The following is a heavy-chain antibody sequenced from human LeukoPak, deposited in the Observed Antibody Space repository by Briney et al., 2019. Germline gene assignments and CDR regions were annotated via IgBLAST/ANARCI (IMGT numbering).Heavy chain of an antibody. CDR3: ARQQWLEQDAFDI. CDR2: FYYSGRT. V-gene: IGHV4-59*08. Sequence: SETLSLTCTVSGGSISTYYWSWIRQPPGKGLEWIGYFYYSGRTNYNPSLKSRVTISVDTSKNQFSLKLSSVTAADTAVYYCARQQWLEQDAFDIWGQGTMVTVSS. J-gene: IGHJ3*02. D-gene: IGHD6-19*01. CDR1: GGSISTYY.